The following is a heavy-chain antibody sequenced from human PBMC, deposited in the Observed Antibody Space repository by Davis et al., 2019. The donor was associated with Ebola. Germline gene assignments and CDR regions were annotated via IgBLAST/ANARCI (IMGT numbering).Heavy chain of an antibody. CDR3: ARGRSEGYCTNGVCWALGKDYYYYYMDV. CDR2: IYYSGST. D-gene: IGHD2-8*01. V-gene: IGHV4-59*01. J-gene: IGHJ6*03. Sequence: PSETLSLTCTVSGGSISSYYWSWIRQPPGKGLEWIGYIYYSGSTNYNPSLKSRVTISVDTSKNQFSLKLSSVTAADTAVYYCARGRSEGYCTNGVCWALGKDYYYYYMDVWGKGTTVTVSS. CDR1: GGSISSYY.